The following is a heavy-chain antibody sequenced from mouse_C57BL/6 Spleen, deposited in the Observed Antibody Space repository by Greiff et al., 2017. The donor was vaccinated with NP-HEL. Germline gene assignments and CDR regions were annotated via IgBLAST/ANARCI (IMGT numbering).Heavy chain of an antibody. CDR2: FYPGSGSI. CDR1: GYTFTEYT. J-gene: IGHJ4*01. Sequence: VKVVDSGAELVKPGASVKLSCKASGYTFTEYTIHWVKQRSGQGLEWIGWFYPGSGSIKYNEKFKDKATLTADKSSSTVYMELSRLTSEDSAVYFCARHGIYYGYSYYYAMDYWGQGTSVTVSS. V-gene: IGHV1-62-2*01. D-gene: IGHD2-2*01. CDR3: ARHGIYYGYSYYYAMDY.